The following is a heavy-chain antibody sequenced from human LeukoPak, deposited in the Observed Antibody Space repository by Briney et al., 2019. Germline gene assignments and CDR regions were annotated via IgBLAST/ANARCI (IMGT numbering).Heavy chain of an antibody. Sequence: GGSLRLSCAASGFTFSSYGMHWVRQAPGKGLEWVAFIRYDGSNKYYADSVTGRFTISRDNSKNTLYLQMNSLRVEDTAVYYCAKDLVRGVIIRMDYWGQGTLVTVSS. D-gene: IGHD3-10*01. CDR1: GFTFSSYG. CDR2: IRYDGSNK. J-gene: IGHJ4*02. V-gene: IGHV3-30*02. CDR3: AKDLVRGVIIRMDY.